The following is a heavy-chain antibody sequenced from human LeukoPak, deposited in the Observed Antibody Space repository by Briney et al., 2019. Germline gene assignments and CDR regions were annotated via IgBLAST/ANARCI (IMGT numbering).Heavy chain of an antibody. J-gene: IGHJ4*02. Sequence: GRALRLSCAASGFTFDDYAMHWVRQAPGKGLEWVSGILRNSGSIGYADSVKGRFTISRDDAKNSLYLQMNSLRAEDTALYYCVKDGGHDTAAAYYWGQGTLVSVSS. CDR3: VKDGGHDTAAAYY. V-gene: IGHV3-9*01. CDR1: GFTFDDYA. D-gene: IGHD6-13*01. CDR2: ILRNSGSI.